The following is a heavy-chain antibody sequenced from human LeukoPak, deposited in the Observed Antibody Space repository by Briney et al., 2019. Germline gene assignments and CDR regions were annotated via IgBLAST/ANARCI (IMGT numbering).Heavy chain of an antibody. CDR2: ISGSGGSI. D-gene: IGHD6-13*01. V-gene: IGHV3-23*01. Sequence: GGSLRLSCAASGFTFSSYGMSWVRQAPGKGLEWVSAISGSGGSIYYADSVKGRLTISRDNSKNTVYLQMNSLRVEDTAVYYCAKDSRTAYDSSWLYYFDSWGQGTLVTVSS. J-gene: IGHJ4*02. CDR3: AKDSRTAYDSSWLYYFDS. CDR1: GFTFSSYG.